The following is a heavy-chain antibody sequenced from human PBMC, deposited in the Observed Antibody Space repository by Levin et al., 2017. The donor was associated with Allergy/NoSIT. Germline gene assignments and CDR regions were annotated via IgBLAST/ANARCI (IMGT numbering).Heavy chain of an antibody. J-gene: IGHJ4*02. CDR1: GFTFSSYW. V-gene: IGHV3-74*01. CDR2: INSDGSST. D-gene: IGHD3-10*01. CDR3: ARTVRGVDAFDY. Sequence: PGESLKISCAASGFTFSSYWMHWVRQAPGKGLVWVSRINSDGSSTSYADSVKGRFTISRDNAKNTLYLQMNSLRAEDTAVYYCARTVRGVDAFDYWGQGTLVTVSS.